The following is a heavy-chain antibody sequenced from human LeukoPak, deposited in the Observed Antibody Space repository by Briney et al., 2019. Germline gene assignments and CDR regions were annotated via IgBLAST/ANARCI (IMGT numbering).Heavy chain of an antibody. D-gene: IGHD5-18*01. CDR2: ISSSSSTI. CDR1: GFTFSSYS. J-gene: IGHJ4*02. V-gene: IGHV3-48*01. CDR3: ASCGYSYGLYYFDY. Sequence: GGSLRLSCAASGFTFSSYSMNWVRQAPGKGLEWVSYISSSSSTIYYADSVKGRFTISRDNAKNSLYLQMNSLRAEDTAVYYCASCGYSYGLYYFDYWGQGTLVTVSS.